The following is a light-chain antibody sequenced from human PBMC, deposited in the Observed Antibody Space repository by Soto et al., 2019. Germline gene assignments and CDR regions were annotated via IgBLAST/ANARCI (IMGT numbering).Light chain of an antibody. CDR1: QSVSSSY. CDR2: GAS. Sequence: EIVLTQSPGTLSLSPGERATLSCRASQSVSSSYLAWYQQKPGQAPRLLIYGASSRATGIPDRFSGSGSGTDVTLTISRLEPEDFAVYYGQQYGSSPRFTFGPGTKVDIK. CDR3: QQYGSSPRFT. V-gene: IGKV3-20*01. J-gene: IGKJ3*01.